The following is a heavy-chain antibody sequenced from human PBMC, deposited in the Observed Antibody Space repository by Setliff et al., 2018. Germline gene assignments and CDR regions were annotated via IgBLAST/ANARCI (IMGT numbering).Heavy chain of an antibody. CDR1: GFTFSRHG. V-gene: IGHV3-33*01. CDR3: VRNWGGVKFYFDS. Sequence: GESLKISCAASGFTFSRHGMHWVRQAPGKGLEWVAVIWNDGSKNYYVDSVKGRFTISRDNSKNTLYLQMNSLRPEDTAVYYCVRNWGGVKFYFDSWGQGTLVTVSS. J-gene: IGHJ4*02. CDR2: IWNDGSKN. D-gene: IGHD3-16*01.